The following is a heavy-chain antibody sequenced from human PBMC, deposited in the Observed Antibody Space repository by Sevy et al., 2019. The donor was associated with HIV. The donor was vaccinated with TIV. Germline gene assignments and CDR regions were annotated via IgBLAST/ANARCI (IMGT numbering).Heavy chain of an antibody. CDR3: AREASPYCSGGSCYFGY. J-gene: IGHJ4*02. Sequence: GSLRLSCAASGFTFSSYAMHWVRQAPGKGLEWVAVISYDGSNKYYADSVKGRFTISRDNSKNTLYLQMNSLRAEDTAVYYCAREASPYCSGGSCYFGYWGQGTLVTVSS. CDR2: ISYDGSNK. CDR1: GFTFSSYA. D-gene: IGHD2-15*01. V-gene: IGHV3-30-3*01.